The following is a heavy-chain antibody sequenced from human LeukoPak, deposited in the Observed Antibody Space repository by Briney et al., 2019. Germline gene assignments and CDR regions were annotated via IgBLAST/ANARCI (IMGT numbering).Heavy chain of an antibody. CDR2: IIPIFGIA. V-gene: IGHV1-69*17. Sequence: SVKVSCKASGGTFSSYAISWVRQAPGQGLEWMGRIIPIFGIANYAQKFQGRVTITADKSPSTAYMELSSLRSEDTAVYYCARDRTYYYDRVSPEDAFDIWGQGTMVTVSS. D-gene: IGHD3-22*01. CDR1: GGTFSSYA. J-gene: IGHJ3*02. CDR3: ARDRTYYYDRVSPEDAFDI.